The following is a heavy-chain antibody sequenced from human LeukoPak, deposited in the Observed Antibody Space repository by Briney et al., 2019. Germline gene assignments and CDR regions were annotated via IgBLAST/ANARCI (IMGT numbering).Heavy chain of an antibody. V-gene: IGHV1-24*01. J-gene: IGHJ4*02. CDR1: GYTLTELS. CDR2: FDPEDGET. Sequence: ASVKVSCKVSGYTLTELSMHWVRQAPGKGLEWVGGFDPEDGETIYAQKFQGRVTMTKDTSTDTAYMELSSLRSEDTAVYYCATERASSKFWSGYWPPGYWGQGTLVTVSS. CDR3: ATERASSKFWSGYWPPGY. D-gene: IGHD3-3*01.